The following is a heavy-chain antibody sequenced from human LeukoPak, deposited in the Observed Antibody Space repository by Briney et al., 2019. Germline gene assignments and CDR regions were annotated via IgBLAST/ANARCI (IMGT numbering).Heavy chain of an antibody. CDR1: GFTFSSYA. Sequence: PGGSLRLSCAASGFTFSSYAMSWVRQAPGKGLEWVSAISGSGGSTYYADSVKGRFTISRDNSKNTLYLQMNSLRAEDTAVYYCAKDNPLDCYGSGSPFDPWGQGTLVTVSS. V-gene: IGHV3-23*01. CDR3: AKDNPLDCYGSGSPFDP. J-gene: IGHJ5*02. CDR2: ISGSGGST. D-gene: IGHD3-10*01.